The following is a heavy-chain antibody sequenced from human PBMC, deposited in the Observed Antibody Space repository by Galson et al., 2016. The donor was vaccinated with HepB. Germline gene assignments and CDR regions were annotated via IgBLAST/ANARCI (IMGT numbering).Heavy chain of an antibody. V-gene: IGHV3-7*01. CDR2: IKQDGSEK. J-gene: IGHJ4*02. Sequence: SLRLSCAASGFTFGSYWMSWIRQAPGSGLGWVANIKQDGSEKGYVDSVEGRFTISRDNAKNSLYLQMNSLRVEDTGVYYCTREGHGGFDYWGQGTLVIVSS. D-gene: IGHD3-16*01. CDR1: GFTFGSYW. CDR3: TREGHGGFDY.